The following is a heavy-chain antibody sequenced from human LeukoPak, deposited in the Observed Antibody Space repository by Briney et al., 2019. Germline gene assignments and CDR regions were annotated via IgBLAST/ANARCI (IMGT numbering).Heavy chain of an antibody. D-gene: IGHD3-3*01. J-gene: IGHJ6*03. CDR2: INPNSGGT. Sequence: ASVKVSCKASGYTSTGYYMHWVRQAPGQGLEWMGWINPNSGGTNYAQKFQGRVTMTRDTSISTAYMELSRLRSDDTAVYYCARAPYYDFWSGSPSFYYMDVWGKGTTVTVSS. V-gene: IGHV1-2*02. CDR1: GYTSTGYY. CDR3: ARAPYYDFWSGSPSFYYMDV.